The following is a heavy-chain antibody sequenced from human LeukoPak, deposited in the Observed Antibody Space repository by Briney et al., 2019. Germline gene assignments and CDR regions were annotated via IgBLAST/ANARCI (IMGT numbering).Heavy chain of an antibody. D-gene: IGHD7-27*01. CDR2: ISAYNGNT. Sequence: EASVKVSCKASGGTFSSYAISWVRQAPGQGLEWMGWISAYNGNTNYAQKLQGRVTMTTDTSTSTAYMELRSLRSDDTAVYYCARDLAGRGTRAAHFDYWGQGTLVTVSS. CDR1: GGTFSSYA. J-gene: IGHJ4*02. V-gene: IGHV1-18*01. CDR3: ARDLAGRGTRAAHFDY.